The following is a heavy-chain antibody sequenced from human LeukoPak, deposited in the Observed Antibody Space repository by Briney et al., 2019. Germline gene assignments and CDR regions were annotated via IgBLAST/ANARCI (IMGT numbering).Heavy chain of an antibody. Sequence: PSETLSLTCTVSGGSISSGDYSWSWIRQPPGKGLEWIGYIYYSGSTYYNPSLKSRVTISVDTSKNQFSLKLSSVTAADTAVYYCASFDGPGYSYGFDYWGQGTLVTVSS. CDR2: IYYSGST. V-gene: IGHV4-30-4*01. CDR3: ASFDGPGYSYGFDY. CDR1: GGSISSGDYS. D-gene: IGHD5-18*01. J-gene: IGHJ4*02.